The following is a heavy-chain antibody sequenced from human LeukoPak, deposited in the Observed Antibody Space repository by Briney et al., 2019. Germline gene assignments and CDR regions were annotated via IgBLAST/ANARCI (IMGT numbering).Heavy chain of an antibody. CDR1: GFSLSSYA. V-gene: IGHV3-30-3*01. D-gene: IGHD1-26*01. CDR3: VRIVGHTTTDF. CDR2: VSFDGRNK. J-gene: IGHJ4*02. Sequence: PGRSLRLSCEASGFSLSSYAFYWVRQAPGKGLEWVSFVSFDGRNKNYADSVRGRFTISRDNSKNTLYPQMNSVTYEDTAVYFCVRIVGHTTTDFWGQGTIVTVSS.